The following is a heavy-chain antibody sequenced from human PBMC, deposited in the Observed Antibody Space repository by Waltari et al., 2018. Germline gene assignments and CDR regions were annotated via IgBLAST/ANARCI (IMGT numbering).Heavy chain of an antibody. J-gene: IGHJ4*02. Sequence: EVQLLESGGGLVQPGGSLRLSCAASGFTFSSYAMSWVRQAPGKGLEWVSAIWGIGGSTYYADSVKGRFTISRDNSKNTLYLQMNSLRAEDTAVYYCAKEHTPVVAATPFDYWGQGTLVTVSS. D-gene: IGHD2-15*01. CDR3: AKEHTPVVAATPFDY. CDR2: IWGIGGST. V-gene: IGHV3-23*01. CDR1: GFTFSSYA.